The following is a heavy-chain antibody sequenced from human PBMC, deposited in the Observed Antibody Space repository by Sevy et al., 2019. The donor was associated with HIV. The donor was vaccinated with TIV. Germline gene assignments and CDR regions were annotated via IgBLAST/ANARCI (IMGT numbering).Heavy chain of an antibody. CDR2: INYSGGA. V-gene: IGHV4-31*03. CDR3: ARVEGGFRHYYACRGVEY. CDR1: GASISGGGYY. D-gene: IGHD3-16*01. J-gene: IGHJ4*02. Sequence: SETLSLTCTVSGASISGGGYYWTWIRHHPGKGLEWIGHINYSGGAYYIPSLKSRLTISMDTSNNQFSLRLSSVTAADTAVYYCARVEGGFRHYYACRGVEYWGQGTLVTVSS.